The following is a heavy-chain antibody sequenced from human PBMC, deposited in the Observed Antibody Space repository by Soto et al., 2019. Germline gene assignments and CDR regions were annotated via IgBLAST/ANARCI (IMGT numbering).Heavy chain of an antibody. D-gene: IGHD3-10*01. Sequence: SETLSLTCTVSGGSISSYYWSWIRQPPGKGLEWIGYIYYSGSTNYNPSLKSRVTISVDTSKNQFSLKLSSVTTADTAVYYCARARPTMGRGKMAYYYYGMDVWGQGNTVTVSS. CDR1: GGSISSYY. J-gene: IGHJ6*02. CDR2: IYYSGST. CDR3: ARARPTMGRGKMAYYYYGMDV. V-gene: IGHV4-59*01.